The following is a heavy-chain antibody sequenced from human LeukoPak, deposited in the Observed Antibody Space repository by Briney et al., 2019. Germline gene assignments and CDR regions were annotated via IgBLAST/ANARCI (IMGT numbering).Heavy chain of an antibody. CDR2: ISSSGSTI. V-gene: IGHV3-48*03. CDR1: GFTFSSYE. Sequence: GGSLRFSCAASGFTFSSYEMNWVRQAPGKGLEWVSYISSSGSTIYYADSVKGRFTISRDNAKNSLYLQMNSLRAEDTAVYYCAAGPHIVVVVAANPSPHFDYWGQGTLVTVSS. CDR3: AAGPHIVVVVAANPSPHFDY. D-gene: IGHD2-15*01. J-gene: IGHJ4*02.